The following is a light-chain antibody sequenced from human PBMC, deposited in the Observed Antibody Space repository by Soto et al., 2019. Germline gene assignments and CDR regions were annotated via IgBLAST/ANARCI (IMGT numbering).Light chain of an antibody. V-gene: IGLV2-14*01. Sequence: QSALTQPASVSGSPGQSITLCCTGTSSDVGGYHFVSWYQQHPGKAPKLMIYEVSKRPSGVSDRFSGSKSGSTASLTISGLQAEVEADYYSYSYSTTSTHVFGTGTKLTVL. CDR3: YSYSTTSTHV. CDR2: EVS. CDR1: SSDVGGYHF. J-gene: IGLJ1*01.